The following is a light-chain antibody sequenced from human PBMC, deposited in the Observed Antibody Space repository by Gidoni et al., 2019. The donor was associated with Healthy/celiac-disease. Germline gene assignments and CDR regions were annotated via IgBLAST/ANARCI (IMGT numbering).Light chain of an antibody. CDR1: QSVSSY. V-gene: IGKV3-11*01. J-gene: IGKJ2*01. CDR3: QQRSNGYT. CDR2: DAS. Sequence: EIVLTQSPATLSLSPGERATLSCRASQSVSSYLAWYQQKPGQAPRLLIYDASNRATGIPARFSGSGSGTDFTLTISSLEPEDFAVYYCQQRSNGYTXXXXTKXEIK.